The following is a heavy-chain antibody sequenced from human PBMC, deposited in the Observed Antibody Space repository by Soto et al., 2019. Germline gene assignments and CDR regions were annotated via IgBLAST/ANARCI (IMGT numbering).Heavy chain of an antibody. CDR1: GGSISSSNW. Sequence: QVQLQESGPGLVKPSGTLSLTCAVSGGSISSSNWWSWVRQPPGKGLEWIGEIYHSGSTNYNPSLKRRVTISADKSKHQFSLKLSSVTAADTAVYCCARVSGSYYYGMDVWGQGTTVTVSS. CDR2: IYHSGST. J-gene: IGHJ6*02. D-gene: IGHD1-26*01. V-gene: IGHV4-4*01. CDR3: ARVSGSYYYGMDV.